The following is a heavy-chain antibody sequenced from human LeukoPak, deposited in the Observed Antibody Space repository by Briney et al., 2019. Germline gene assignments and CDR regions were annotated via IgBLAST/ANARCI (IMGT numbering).Heavy chain of an antibody. Sequence: GRSLRLSCAASGFTFSSYAMSWVRQAPGKGLEWVSAISGSGGSTYYADSVKGRFTISRDNSKNTLYLQMNSLRAEDTAVYYCAKLLYYYYDSSGYLDYWGQGTLVTVSS. J-gene: IGHJ4*02. CDR3: AKLLYYYYDSSGYLDY. CDR2: ISGSGGST. D-gene: IGHD3-22*01. CDR1: GFTFSSYA. V-gene: IGHV3-23*01.